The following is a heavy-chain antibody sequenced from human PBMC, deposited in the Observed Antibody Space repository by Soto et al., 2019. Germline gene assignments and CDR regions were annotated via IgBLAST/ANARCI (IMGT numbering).Heavy chain of an antibody. Sequence: QVQLVQSGAEVKKPGSSVKVSCKASGGTFSSYTISWVRQAPGQGLEWMGRIIPILGIANYAQKFQGRVTITADKXXSXASXEVSSLRSEDTAVYYCARGRAYGSGSYLGRYYFDYWGQGTLVTVSS. CDR3: ARGRAYGSGSYLGRYYFDY. CDR1: GGTFSSYT. CDR2: IIPILGIA. V-gene: IGHV1-69*02. J-gene: IGHJ4*02. D-gene: IGHD3-10*01.